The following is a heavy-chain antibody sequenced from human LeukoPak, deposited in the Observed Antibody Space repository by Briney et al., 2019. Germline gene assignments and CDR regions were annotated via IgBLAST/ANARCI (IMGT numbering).Heavy chain of an antibody. CDR3: ARRTALYSGVAFDI. V-gene: IGHV4-59*08. J-gene: IGHJ3*02. CDR2: IYYSGST. CDR1: GGSISSYY. D-gene: IGHD2-21*01. Sequence: SETQSLTCTVSGGSISSYYWSWIRQPPGKGLEWIGYIYYSGSTNYNPSLKSRVTISVDTSKNQFSLKLSSVTAADTAVYYCARRTALYSGVAFDIWGQGTMVTVSS.